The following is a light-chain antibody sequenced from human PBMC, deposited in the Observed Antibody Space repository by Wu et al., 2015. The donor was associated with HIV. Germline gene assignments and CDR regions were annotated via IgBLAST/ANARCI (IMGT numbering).Light chain of an antibody. V-gene: IGKV3-20*01. CDR1: QPISSTY. CDR3: QQYSSPSYT. CDR2: SES. J-gene: IGKJ2*01. Sequence: EVVLTQSPTTLSLSPGERVTLSCRSSQPISSTYLAWYQQKPGQAPRLLIYSESRRATDIPDRFSGSGSGTDFTLTISRLEPEDFAVYFCQQYSSPSYTFGQGTKLEIK.